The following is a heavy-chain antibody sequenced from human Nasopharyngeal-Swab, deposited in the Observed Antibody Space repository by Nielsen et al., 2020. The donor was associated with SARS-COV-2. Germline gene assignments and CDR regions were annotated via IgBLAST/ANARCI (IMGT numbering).Heavy chain of an antibody. CDR2: ICGSGGGT. CDR3: ARDGLDYDFWSAYFMDV. Sequence: GESLKISCAASGFSFSNYGMSWVRQAPGKGLEWVSSICGSGGGTQYADSVKGRFTISRDNAKNSLYLQMNSLRAEDTAVYYCARDGLDYDFWSAYFMDVWGQGTTVTVSS. D-gene: IGHD3-3*01. V-gene: IGHV3-23*01. CDR1: GFSFSNYG. J-gene: IGHJ6*02.